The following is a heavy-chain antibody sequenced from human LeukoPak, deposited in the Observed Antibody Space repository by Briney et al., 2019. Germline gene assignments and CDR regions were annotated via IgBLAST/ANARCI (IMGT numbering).Heavy chain of an antibody. CDR2: ISSSGSTI. D-gene: IGHD3-9*01. CDR3: ARDRGDILGYYMDV. Sequence: PGGSLRLSCAASGFTVNDYYMSWIRQAPGKGLEWVSYISSSGSTIYYADSVKGRFTISRDNAKNSLYLQMNSLRAEDTAVYYCARDRGDILGYYMDVWGKGTTVTISS. CDR1: GFTVNDYY. V-gene: IGHV3-11*01. J-gene: IGHJ6*03.